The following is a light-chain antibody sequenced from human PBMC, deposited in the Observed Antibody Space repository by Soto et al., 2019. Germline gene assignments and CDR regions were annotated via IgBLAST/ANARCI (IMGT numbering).Light chain of an antibody. Sequence: QSALTQPASVSGSPGQSITISCTGTSSDVGDYNFVSWYQQHPGKAPKLMIYEVSHRPSGVSNRFSGSKSGNTASLTISGLQAEDEADYYCGSYTSSSTLEVFGTGTKVTVL. CDR3: GSYTSSSTLEV. V-gene: IGLV2-14*01. CDR2: EVS. CDR1: SSDVGDYNF. J-gene: IGLJ1*01.